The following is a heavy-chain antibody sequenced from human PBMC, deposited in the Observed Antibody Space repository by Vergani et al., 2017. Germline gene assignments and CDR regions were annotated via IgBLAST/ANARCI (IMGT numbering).Heavy chain of an antibody. D-gene: IGHD3-22*01. CDR1: GFTFSSYA. CDR2: ISGSGGST. Sequence: EVQLLESGGGLVQPGGSLRLSCAASGFTFSSYAMSWVRQAPGKGLEWVSVISGSGGSTYYAASVKGRFTISRDNSKNTLYLQMNSLRAEDTAVYYCAKGLFWGPPDGDYYDSSGRKLGPFDYWGQGTLVTVSS. V-gene: IGHV3-23*01. CDR3: AKGLFWGPPDGDYYDSSGRKLGPFDY. J-gene: IGHJ4*02.